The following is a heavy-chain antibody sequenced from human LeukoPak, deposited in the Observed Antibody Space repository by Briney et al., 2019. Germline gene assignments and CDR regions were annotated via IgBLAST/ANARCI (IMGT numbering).Heavy chain of an antibody. CDR3: ARAISGSYYYFDS. CDR2: IYSSGNT. J-gene: IGHJ4*02. Sequence: SETLSLSCTVAGGAISSYHWSWIRQPAGKGLEWIGRIYSSGNTNYSPSLKSRVTMSVVTSKNQFSLKLSSVTAADTALYYCARAISGSYYYFDSWGRGTPVTVSS. V-gene: IGHV4-4*07. CDR1: GGAISSYH. D-gene: IGHD3-10*01.